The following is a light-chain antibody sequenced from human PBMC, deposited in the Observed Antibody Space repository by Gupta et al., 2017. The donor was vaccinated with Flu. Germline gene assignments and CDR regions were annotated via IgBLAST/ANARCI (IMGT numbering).Light chain of an antibody. CDR2: END. Sequence: KVTISCSGSSSNIGNNYVSWYQQLPGTAPKVLIYENDKRPSGIPDRFSGSKSGTSATLGITGLQTGDEADYYCGTWDSSLSAGVFGGGNKLTVL. V-gene: IGLV1-51*02. J-gene: IGLJ3*02. CDR3: GTWDSSLSAGV. CDR1: SSNIGNNY.